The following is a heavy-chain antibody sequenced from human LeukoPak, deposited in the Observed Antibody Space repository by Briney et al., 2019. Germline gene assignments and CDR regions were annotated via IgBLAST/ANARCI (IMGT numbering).Heavy chain of an antibody. V-gene: IGHV4-61*02. CDR1: GGSISSGSYY. CDR2: IYTSGST. CDR3: ARQYCSGGSCFSDY. D-gene: IGHD2-15*01. J-gene: IGHJ4*02. Sequence: SETLSLTCTVSGGSISSGSYYWSWIRQPAGKGLEWIGRIYTSGSTNYNPSLKSRVTISGDTSKNQFSLKLSSVTAADTAVYYCARQYCSGGSCFSDYWGQGTLVTVTS.